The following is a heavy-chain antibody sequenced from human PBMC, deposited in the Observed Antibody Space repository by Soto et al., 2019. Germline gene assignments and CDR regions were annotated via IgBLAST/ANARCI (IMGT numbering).Heavy chain of an antibody. J-gene: IGHJ6*03. CDR2: IFPADSDT. D-gene: IGHD4-17*01. V-gene: IGHV5-51*01. CDR1: GYNFINYW. CDR3: AKAGTVTDYYYMDV. Sequence: GESLKISCKGSGYNFINYWISWVRPIPGEGLESMGVIFPADSDTRYSPSFQGQVTISVDKSINTAYLQWDSLKASDTALYYCAKAGTVTDYYYMDVWGKGTTVTVSS.